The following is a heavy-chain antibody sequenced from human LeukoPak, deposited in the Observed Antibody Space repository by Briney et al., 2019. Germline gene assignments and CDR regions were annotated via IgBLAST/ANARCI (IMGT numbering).Heavy chain of an antibody. J-gene: IGHJ6*02. V-gene: IGHV3-48*03. CDR3: ARDVVTNYYYYGMDV. Sequence: GGSLRLSCAASGFTFSSYEMNWVRQAPGKGLEWVSYISSSGSTIYYADSVKGRFTISRDNAKNSLYLQMNSLRAEDTAVYYCARDVVTNYYYYGMDVWGQGTTVTVSS. D-gene: IGHD4-23*01. CDR2: ISSSGSTI. CDR1: GFTFSSYE.